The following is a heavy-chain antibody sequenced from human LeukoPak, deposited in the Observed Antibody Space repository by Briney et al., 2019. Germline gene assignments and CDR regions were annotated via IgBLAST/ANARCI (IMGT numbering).Heavy chain of an antibody. CDR2: ISSSGSTI. Sequence: GRSLRLSCAASGFTFSDYYMSWIRQAPGKGLEWVSYISSSGSTIYYADSVKGRFTISRDNAKNSLYLQMNSLRAEDTAVYYCAREGGYLQLWAHFSYWGQGTLVTVSS. CDR3: AREGGYLQLWAHFSY. J-gene: IGHJ4*02. V-gene: IGHV3-11*01. D-gene: IGHD5-18*01. CDR1: GFTFSDYY.